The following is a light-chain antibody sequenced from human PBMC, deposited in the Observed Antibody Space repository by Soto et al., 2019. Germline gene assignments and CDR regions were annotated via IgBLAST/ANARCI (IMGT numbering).Light chain of an antibody. CDR1: QSVSSN. J-gene: IGKJ5*01. CDR3: QKYNNWPLT. Sequence: EVVLTPTPATLSLSPVERATLSCRASQSVSSNLAWYHQKPGQAPRLLIYGASTRATGIPARFSASGSGTEFTLTISSLRSEDFAVYYCQKYNNWPLTCGQGTRREIK. CDR2: GAS. V-gene: IGKV3-15*01.